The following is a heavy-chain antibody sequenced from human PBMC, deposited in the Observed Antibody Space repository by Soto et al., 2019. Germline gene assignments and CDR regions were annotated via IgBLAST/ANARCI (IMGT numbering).Heavy chain of an antibody. CDR3: ERREIQGPIDY. V-gene: IGHV4-28*01. CDR1: GYSISSSNW. D-gene: IGHD1-26*01. Sequence: QVQLQESGPGLVKPSDTLSLTCAVSGYSISSSNWWGWIRQPPGKGLEWIGSIYYSGTTYYNPSRKSRVTMAVDRSKNQFSLKLTSVTAVDTAVYYFERREIQGPIDYWGQGTLVTVSS. CDR2: IYYSGTT. J-gene: IGHJ4*02.